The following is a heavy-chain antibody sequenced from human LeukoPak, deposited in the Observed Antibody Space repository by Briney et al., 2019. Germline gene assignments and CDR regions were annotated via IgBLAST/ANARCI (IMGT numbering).Heavy chain of an antibody. D-gene: IGHD6-19*01. CDR2: INWNGGST. CDR1: GFTFEEHG. CDR3: AGGDSSGWYFDY. V-gene: IGHV3-20*04. J-gene: IGHJ4*02. Sequence: GGSLRLSCSASGFTFEEHGMSWVRQAPGKGLEWVSGINWNGGSTGYGESAKGRFTISRDNAKNSLYLQMNSLRAEDTALYYCAGGDSSGWYFDYWGQGILVTVTS.